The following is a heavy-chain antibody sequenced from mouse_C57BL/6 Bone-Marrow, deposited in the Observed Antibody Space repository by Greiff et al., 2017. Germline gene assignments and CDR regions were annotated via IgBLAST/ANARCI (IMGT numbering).Heavy chain of an antibody. Sequence: EVLLVESGGGLVQSGRSLRLSCATSGFTFSDFYMEWVRQAPGKGLEWIAASRNKANDYTTEYSASVKGRFIVSRDTSQSSLYLQMNALRAEDTANYYCARDTSQAYAMDYWGQGTSVTVSS. J-gene: IGHJ4*01. V-gene: IGHV7-1*01. CDR2: SRNKANDYTT. D-gene: IGHD3-1*01. CDR3: ARDTSQAYAMDY. CDR1: GFTFSDFY.